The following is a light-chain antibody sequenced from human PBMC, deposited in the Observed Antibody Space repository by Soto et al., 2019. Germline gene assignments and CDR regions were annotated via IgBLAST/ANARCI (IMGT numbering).Light chain of an antibody. CDR2: AAS. J-gene: IGKJ2*01. Sequence: EIVMTQSPATLSVSPGERATLSCRASQTVRNFLAWYQHKPGQGPRLLMYAASTRATGFPDRFSGSGSGTEFTLTISSLQAEDFAVYYCQQYAYAFSFGQGTKLEIK. V-gene: IGKV3-15*01. CDR3: QQYAYAFS. CDR1: QTVRNF.